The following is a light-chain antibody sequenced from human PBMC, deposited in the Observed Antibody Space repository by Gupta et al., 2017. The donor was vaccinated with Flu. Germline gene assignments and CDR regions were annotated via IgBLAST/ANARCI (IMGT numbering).Light chain of an antibody. Sequence: GDRVTITCRASQDIGTNLAWYQQKAGKAPKLLIYAASTLQSGVPSRFSGSGSGADFTLTIIRLQPEDVATYYCQKYKRVPYTFGQGTKLEIK. V-gene: IGKV1-27*01. CDR1: QDIGTN. J-gene: IGKJ2*01. CDR2: AAS. CDR3: QKYKRVPYT.